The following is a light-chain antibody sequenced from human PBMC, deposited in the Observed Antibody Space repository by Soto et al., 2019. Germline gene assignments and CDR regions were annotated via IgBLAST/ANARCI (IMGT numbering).Light chain of an antibody. J-gene: IGLJ2*01. V-gene: IGLV2-18*02. CDR1: SSDVGDYEH. CDR3: GSYTSSSTLI. Sequence: QSVLTQPPSVSGSPGQSVTISCTVTSSDVGDYEHVSWYQLAPGTAPKLLISDVINRPSGVPDRFSGSKSGNTPSLTISGLQAEDEADYYCGSYTSSSTLIFGGGTKLTVL. CDR2: DVI.